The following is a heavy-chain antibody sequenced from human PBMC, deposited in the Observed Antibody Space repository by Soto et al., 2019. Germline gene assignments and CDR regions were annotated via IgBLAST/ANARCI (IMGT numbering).Heavy chain of an antibody. D-gene: IGHD3-22*01. CDR3: ARDPDYYDSSGPFDY. J-gene: IGHJ4*02. CDR2: ISYDGSNK. Sequence: GSLRLSCAAFEYTFRSYAMHWVRQAPGRGLEWVAVISYDGSNKYYADSVKGRFTISRDNSKNTLYLQMNSLRAEDTAVYYCARDPDYYDSSGPFDYWGQGTLVTVSS. CDR1: EYTFRSYA. V-gene: IGHV3-30-3*01.